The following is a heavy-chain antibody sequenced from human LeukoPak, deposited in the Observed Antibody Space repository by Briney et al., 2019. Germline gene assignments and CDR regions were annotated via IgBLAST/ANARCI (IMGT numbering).Heavy chain of an antibody. Sequence: SETLSLTCTVSGGSIRSDYWSWIRQPPGKGLEWIGYIYHSGSTIYHSGSANYNPSLKSRVTISVDTSKNQFSLKLSSVTAADTAVYYCARESVVVPAAKDDAFDIWGQGTMVTVSS. V-gene: IGHV4-59*01. CDR2: IYHSGSTIYHSGSA. J-gene: IGHJ3*02. D-gene: IGHD2-2*01. CDR1: GGSIRSDY. CDR3: ARESVVVPAAKDDAFDI.